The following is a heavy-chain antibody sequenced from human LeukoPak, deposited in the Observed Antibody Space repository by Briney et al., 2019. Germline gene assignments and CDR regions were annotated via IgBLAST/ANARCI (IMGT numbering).Heavy chain of an antibody. D-gene: IGHD3-10*01. J-gene: IGHJ6*03. Sequence: ASVKVSCKASGGTFSSYAISWVRQAPGQGLEWMGGIIPIFGTANYAQKFQGRVTITTDESTSTAYMELSSLRSEDTAVYYCASTSRGYYYYCYMDVWGKGTTVTVSS. CDR3: ASTSRGYYYYCYMDV. CDR2: IIPIFGTA. V-gene: IGHV1-69*05. CDR1: GGTFSSYA.